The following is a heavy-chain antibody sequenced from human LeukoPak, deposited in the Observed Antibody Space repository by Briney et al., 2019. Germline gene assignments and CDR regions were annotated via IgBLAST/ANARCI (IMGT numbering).Heavy chain of an antibody. J-gene: IGHJ4*02. D-gene: IGHD2-15*01. CDR1: DGSISNFY. CDR3: ARDRSGYCGGGSCYSSVFFDY. Sequence: SETLSLTCTVSDGSISNFYWTWIRQPAGKGLEWIGRIYTTGSTNYNPSPKSRVTMSVDTSKNQFSLNLSSVTAADTAVYYCARDRSGYCGGGSCYSSVFFDYWGQGTLVTVSS. CDR2: IYTTGST. V-gene: IGHV4-4*07.